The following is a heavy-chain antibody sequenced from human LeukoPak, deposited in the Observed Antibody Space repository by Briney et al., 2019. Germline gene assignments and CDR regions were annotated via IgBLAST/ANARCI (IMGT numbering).Heavy chain of an antibody. CDR1: GYTFTSYA. J-gene: IGHJ2*01. V-gene: IGHV1-3*01. D-gene: IGHD6-19*01. CDR3: ARVTRQWLVRVRGYFDL. CDR2: INAGNGNT. Sequence: GASVKVSCKASGYTFTSYAMHWVRQAPGQRLEWMGWINAGNGNTKYSQKFQGRVTITRDTSASTAYMELSSLRSEDTAVYYCARVTRQWLVRVRGYFDLWGRGTLVTVSS.